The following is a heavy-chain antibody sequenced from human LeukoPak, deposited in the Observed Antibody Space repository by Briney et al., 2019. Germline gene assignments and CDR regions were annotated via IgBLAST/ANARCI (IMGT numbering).Heavy chain of an antibody. D-gene: IGHD5-18*01. CDR1: GGTFISYA. J-gene: IGHJ4*02. Sequence: ASVKVSCKASGGTFISYAISWVRQAPGQGLEWMGGIIPIFGTANYAQKFQGRVTITADKSTSKAYMERSSLISEDTAVYYCARVADTAMVFKKYYFDYWGQGTLVTVSS. V-gene: IGHV1-69*06. CDR2: IIPIFGTA. CDR3: ARVADTAMVFKKYYFDY.